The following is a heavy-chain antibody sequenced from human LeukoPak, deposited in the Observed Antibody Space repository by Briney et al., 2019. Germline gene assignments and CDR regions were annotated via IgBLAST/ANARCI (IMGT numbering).Heavy chain of an antibody. Sequence: GGSLRLSCAASGFILSYWMSWVRQAPGKGVEGVANIKYDGSEKDYVDSVKGRFTISRDNAKNSLYLQMNSLRAEDTAVYYCARDIAAPGLFFDYWAQGTLVTVSS. V-gene: IGHV3-7*01. D-gene: IGHD6-13*01. CDR1: GFILSYW. J-gene: IGHJ4*02. CDR3: ARDIAAPGLFFDY. CDR2: IKYDGSEK.